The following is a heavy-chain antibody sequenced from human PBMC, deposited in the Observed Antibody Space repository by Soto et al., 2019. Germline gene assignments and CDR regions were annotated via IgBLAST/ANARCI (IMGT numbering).Heavy chain of an antibody. J-gene: IGHJ1*01. CDR1: GFTFSSSA. CDR3: ARIRGYDLGSTTFQH. D-gene: IGHD5-12*01. V-gene: IGHV3-23*01. CDR2: ISGNGDTT. Sequence: EVQLLESGGGLVQPGGSLRLSCAASGFTFSSSAMSWVRQAPGKGLDWVSAISGNGDTTYYADSVKGRFTISRDISKKTQYLQMNSLRAEDTAVYYCARIRGYDLGSTTFQHWGQGTLVTVSS.